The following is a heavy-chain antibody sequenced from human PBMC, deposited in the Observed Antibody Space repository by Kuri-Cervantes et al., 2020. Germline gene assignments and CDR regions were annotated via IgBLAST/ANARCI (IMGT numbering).Heavy chain of an antibody. Sequence: GESLKISCGSSGFTFSSYWMHWVRQAPGKGLEWVAVISYDGSNKYYADSVKGRFTISRDNSKNTLYLQMNSLRAEDTAVYYCARDFLGERWPDYWGQGTLVTVSS. CDR2: ISYDGSNK. CDR3: ARDFLGERWPDY. V-gene: IGHV3-30-3*01. D-gene: IGHD5-24*01. J-gene: IGHJ4*02. CDR1: GFTFSSYW.